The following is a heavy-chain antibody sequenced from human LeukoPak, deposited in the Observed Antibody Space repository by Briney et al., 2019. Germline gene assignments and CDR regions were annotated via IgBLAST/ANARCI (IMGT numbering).Heavy chain of an antibody. J-gene: IGHJ4*02. CDR1: GFSFSDFY. D-gene: IGHD1-1*01. V-gene: IGHV3-72*01. CDR2: IRNKLNSYTT. Sequence: GGSLRLSCAGSGFSFSDFYMDWVRQAPGKGLQWVGRIRNKLNSYTTRYAASVQGRFTISRDDLKNSLYLQMNSLKTEDTAVYFCARVNWNDGDYFDYWGQGTLVTVSS. CDR3: ARVNWNDGDYFDY.